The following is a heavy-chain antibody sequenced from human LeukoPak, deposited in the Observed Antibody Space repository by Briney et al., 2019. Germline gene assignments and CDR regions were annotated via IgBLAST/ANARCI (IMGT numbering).Heavy chain of an antibody. CDR1: GFTFSSYW. CDR3: AKDGEDIVVVPAAILENWFDP. V-gene: IGHV3-7*01. Sequence: GGSLRLSGAASGFTFSSYWMSWVRQAPGKGLKWVANIKQDGSEKYYVDSVKGRFTISRDNSENTLYLQMNSLRAEDTAVYYCAKDGEDIVVVPAAILENWFDPWGQGTLVTVSS. J-gene: IGHJ5*02. D-gene: IGHD2-2*02. CDR2: IKQDGSEK.